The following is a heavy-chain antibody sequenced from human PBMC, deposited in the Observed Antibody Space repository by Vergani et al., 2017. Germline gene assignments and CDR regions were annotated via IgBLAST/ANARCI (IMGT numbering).Heavy chain of an antibody. CDR1: GFTFSSFW. V-gene: IGHV3-74*01. CDR3: ARDRVVWSSTSYYDAFDI. J-gene: IGHJ3*02. Sequence: EVQLVESGGGLVQPGGSLRLSCAASGFTFSSFWMHWVRQAPGKGLVWVSRINSDGSSTSYADSVKGRFTISRANAKNTLYLQMNSLRAEDTAVYYCARDRVVWSSTSYYDAFDIWGQGTMVTVSS. CDR2: INSDGSST. D-gene: IGHD2-2*01.